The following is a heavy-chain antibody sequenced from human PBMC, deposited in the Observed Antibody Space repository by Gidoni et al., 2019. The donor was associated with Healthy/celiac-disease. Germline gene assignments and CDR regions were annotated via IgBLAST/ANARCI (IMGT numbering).Heavy chain of an antibody. CDR2: IYHSGST. J-gene: IGHJ4*02. CDR3: ARAAVGGYSYGLHPYYFDY. V-gene: IGHV4-4*02. CDR1: GGSISSSTW. Sequence: QVQLQESGPGLVKPSGTLSLTCAVYGGSISSSTWWSWVRQPPGKGLEWIGEIYHSGSTNYNPSLKSRVTISVDKSKNQFSLKLSSVTAADTAVYYCARAAVGGYSYGLHPYYFDYWGQGTLVTVSS. D-gene: IGHD5-18*01.